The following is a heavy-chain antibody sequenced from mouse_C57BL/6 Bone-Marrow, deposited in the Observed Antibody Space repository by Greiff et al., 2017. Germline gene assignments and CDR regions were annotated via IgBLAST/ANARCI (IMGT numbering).Heavy chain of an antibody. V-gene: IGHV14-1*01. CDR2: IDPEDGDT. CDR1: GFNIKDYY. J-gene: IGHJ2*01. D-gene: IGHD1-1*01. CDR3: TTDYYGSNYFDY. Sequence: VQLQQSGAELVRPGASVKLSCTASGFNIKDYYMHWVKQRPEQGLEWIGRIDPEDGDTEYAPKFQGKATMTADTSSNTAYLQLSSLTSEDTAVYYCTTDYYGSNYFDYWGQGTTRTVSS.